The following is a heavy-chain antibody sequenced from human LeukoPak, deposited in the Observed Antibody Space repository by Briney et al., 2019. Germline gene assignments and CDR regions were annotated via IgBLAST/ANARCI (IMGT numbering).Heavy chain of an antibody. V-gene: IGHV3-30-3*01. Sequence: GGSLRLSCAASGFTFSNYAMHWVRQAPGKGLEWVAVTSYDGINKYYADSVKGRFTISRDNSKNTLYLQMNSLRAEDTAVYYCANGLGRSSTSCSLGYYYYMDVWGKGTTVTVSS. D-gene: IGHD2-2*01. J-gene: IGHJ6*03. CDR3: ANGLGRSSTSCSLGYYYYMDV. CDR1: GFTFSNYA. CDR2: TSYDGINK.